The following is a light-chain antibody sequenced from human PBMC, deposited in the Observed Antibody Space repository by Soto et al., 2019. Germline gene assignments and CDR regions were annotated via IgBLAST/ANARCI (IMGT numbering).Light chain of an antibody. CDR3: QVWDSSSDHPNWV. CDR1: NIGSKS. Sequence: SYELTQPPSVSVAPGKTARITCGGNNIGSKSVHWYQQKPGQAPVLVIYYDSDRPSGIPERFSGSNSGNTATLTISRVEAGDEADYCCQVWDSSSDHPNWVFGGGTKLTVL. J-gene: IGLJ3*02. CDR2: YDS. V-gene: IGLV3-21*04.